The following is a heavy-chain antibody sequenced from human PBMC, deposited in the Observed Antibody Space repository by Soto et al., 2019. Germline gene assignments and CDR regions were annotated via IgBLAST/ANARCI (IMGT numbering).Heavy chain of an antibody. CDR1: GFTVSSNY. Sequence: EVQLVESGGGLVQPGGSLRLSCAASGFTVSSNYMSWVRQAPGKGLEWVSVIYSGGSTYYADSVKGRFTISRHNSKNTLYLQMNSLRAEDTAVYYCARVNSQWLDARRSYFDYWGQGTLVTVSS. CDR3: ARVNSQWLDARRSYFDY. D-gene: IGHD6-19*01. V-gene: IGHV3-53*04. J-gene: IGHJ4*02. CDR2: IYSGGST.